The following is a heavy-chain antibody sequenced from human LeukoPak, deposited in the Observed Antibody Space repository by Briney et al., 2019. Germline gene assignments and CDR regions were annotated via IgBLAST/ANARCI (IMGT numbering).Heavy chain of an antibody. CDR2: ISWDGSST. V-gene: IGHV3-43D*03. CDR3: ALVGAATHDAFDI. D-gene: IGHD1-26*01. J-gene: IGHJ3*02. CDR1: GFTFDDYG. Sequence: GGSLRLSCAASGFTFDDYGMHWVRQAPGKGLEWVSLISWDGSSTYYAASVKGRFTISRDNAKNSLYLQMNSLRAEDTAVYYCALVGAATHDAFDIRGQGTMVTVSS.